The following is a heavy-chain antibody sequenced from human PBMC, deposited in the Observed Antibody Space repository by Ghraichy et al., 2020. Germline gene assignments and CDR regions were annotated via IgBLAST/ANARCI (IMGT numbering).Heavy chain of an antibody. J-gene: IGHJ5*02. V-gene: IGHV3-21*01. Sequence: LSLTCAASGFTFSSYSMNWVRQAPGKGLEWVSSISSSSSYIYYADSVKGRFTISRDNAKNSLYLQMNSLRAEDTAVYYCAREKWVVGATWSTPTAKIDWFVPWGQGTLVTVSS. CDR1: GFTFSSYS. CDR2: ISSSSSYI. CDR3: AREKWVVGATWSTPTAKIDWFVP. D-gene: IGHD1-26*01.